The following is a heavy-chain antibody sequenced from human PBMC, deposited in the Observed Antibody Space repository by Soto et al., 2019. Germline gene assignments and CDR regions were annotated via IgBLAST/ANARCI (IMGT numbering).Heavy chain of an antibody. CDR1: GFPVSSNY. CDR3: AVGPMAYGDAFDI. CDR2: IYSGGST. J-gene: IGHJ3*02. V-gene: IGHV3-66*01. D-gene: IGHD3-10*01. Sequence: PGGSLRLSCAASGFPVSSNYMSWVRQAPGKGLEWVSVIYSGGSTYYADSVKGRFTISRDNSKNTLYLQMNSLRAEDTAVYYCAVGPMAYGDAFDIWGQGTMVTVSS.